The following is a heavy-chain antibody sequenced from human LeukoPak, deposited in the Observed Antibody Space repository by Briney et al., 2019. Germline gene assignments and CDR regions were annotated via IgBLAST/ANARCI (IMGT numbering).Heavy chain of an antibody. CDR3: ARSLRYFDWFPDIYYYYGMDV. J-gene: IGHJ6*02. Sequence: GESLKISCKGSGYSFTSYWISWVRQMPGKGLEWMGRIDPSDSYTNYSPSFQDHVTISADKSISTAYLQWSSLKASDTAMYYCARSLRYFDWFPDIYYYYGMDVWGQGTTVTVSS. D-gene: IGHD3-9*01. CDR2: IDPSDSYT. CDR1: GYSFTSYW. V-gene: IGHV5-10-1*01.